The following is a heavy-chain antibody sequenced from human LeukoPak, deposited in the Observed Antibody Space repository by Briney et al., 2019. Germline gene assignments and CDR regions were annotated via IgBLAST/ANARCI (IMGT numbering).Heavy chain of an antibody. CDR2: INPNSGGT. J-gene: IGHJ4*02. V-gene: IGHV1-2*02. CDR1: GYTFTGYY. D-gene: IGHD3-16*01. Sequence: ASVKVSCKASGYTFTGYYMHWVRQAPGRGLEWMGWINPNSGGTNYAQEFQGRVTMTRDTSISTAYMELSRLRSDDTAVYYCARAFGGFFASEDFDYWGQGTLVTVSS. CDR3: ARAFGGFFASEDFDY.